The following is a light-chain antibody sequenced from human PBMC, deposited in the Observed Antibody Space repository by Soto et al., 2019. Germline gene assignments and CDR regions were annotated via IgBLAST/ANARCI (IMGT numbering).Light chain of an antibody. CDR2: GAS. J-gene: IGKJ2*03. CDR3: QQCVSSPYG. Sequence: EIVLTQSPGTLSLSPGERATLSCRASQSISSSSLAWYQQKPGQAPRLLIYGASSRATGIPDRFSGSGSGTDFSLSISSLEPEDFAVYYCQQCVSSPYGFGQGTKLQIK. CDR1: QSISSSS. V-gene: IGKV3-20*01.